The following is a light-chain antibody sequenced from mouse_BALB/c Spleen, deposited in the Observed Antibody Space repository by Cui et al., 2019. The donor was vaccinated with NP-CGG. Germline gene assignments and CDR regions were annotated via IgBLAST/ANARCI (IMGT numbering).Light chain of an antibody. Sequence: QAVVTQESALTTSPGETVPLPCPPYPGSVTTSNYANWVQEKPDHLFTGLIGGTNNRAPGVPARFSGSLIGDKAALTITGAQTEDEAIYFCALWYSNHWVFGGGTKLTVL. CDR1: PGSVTTSNY. V-gene: IGLV1*01. CDR3: ALWYSNHWV. CDR2: GTN. J-gene: IGLJ1*01.